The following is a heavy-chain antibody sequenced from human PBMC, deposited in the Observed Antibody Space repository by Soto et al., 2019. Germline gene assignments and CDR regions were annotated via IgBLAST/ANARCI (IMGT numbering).Heavy chain of an antibody. CDR1: GFTFENYA. J-gene: IGHJ4*02. D-gene: IGHD6-19*01. CDR2: ISWNSGSI. CDR3: AVTGVPTRHIYSSASYIDY. Sequence: EVQLVESGGGLVQPGRSLRLSCAASGFTFENYAMHWVRQAPGKGLEWVSGISWNSGSIGYADSVKGRFTISRDNAKNSLYLQMNSLRPEDTAFYYCAVTGVPTRHIYSSASYIDYWCQGTLVTVSS. V-gene: IGHV3-9*01.